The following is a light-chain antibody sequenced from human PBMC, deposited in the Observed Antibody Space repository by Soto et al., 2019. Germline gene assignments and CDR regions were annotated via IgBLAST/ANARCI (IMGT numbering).Light chain of an antibody. J-gene: IGLJ1*01. V-gene: IGLV2-11*01. CDR2: DVS. CDR3: CSYAGSYSV. CDR1: SSDVGGYKY. Sequence: QSALTQPRSVSGSPGQSVTISCTGTSSDVGGYKYVSWYQQHPGKAPKLMIYDVSKRPSGVPDRFSGSKSGNTASLTISGLQAEDEADYCCCSYAGSYSVLGTGSKVTVL.